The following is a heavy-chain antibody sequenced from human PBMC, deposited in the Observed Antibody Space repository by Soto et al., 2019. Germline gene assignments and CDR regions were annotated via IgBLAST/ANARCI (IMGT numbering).Heavy chain of an antibody. CDR1: GSRFSNYV. J-gene: IGHJ4*02. CDR2: IIPIFNST. Sequence: SSVKVSCKVSGSRFSNYVISWVRQAPGHGLEWLGRIIPIFNSTKYAQSFQGRVTITADKSTSTASLELSSLRSDDTAVYYCAREGRGKKAGYNGLVSLGYWGQGTLVTVSS. D-gene: IGHD2-2*02. CDR3: AREGRGKKAGYNGLVSLGY. V-gene: IGHV1-69*06.